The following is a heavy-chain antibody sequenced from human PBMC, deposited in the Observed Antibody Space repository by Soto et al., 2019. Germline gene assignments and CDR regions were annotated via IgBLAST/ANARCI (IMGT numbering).Heavy chain of an antibody. J-gene: IGHJ3*02. CDR1: GGSFSGYY. CDR2: INHSGST. V-gene: IGHV4-34*01. CDR3: ARAPYYYDSSGYSRRDAFDI. Sequence: QVQLQQWGAGLLKPSETLSLTCAVYGGSFSGYYWSWIRQPPGKGLEWIGEINHSGSTNYNPSLKSRVTISVDTSKNQFSLKLISVTAADTAVYYCARAPYYYDSSGYSRRDAFDIWGQGTMVTVSS. D-gene: IGHD3-22*01.